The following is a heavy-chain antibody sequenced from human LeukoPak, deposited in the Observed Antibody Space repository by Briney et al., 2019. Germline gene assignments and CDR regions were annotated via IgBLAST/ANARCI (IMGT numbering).Heavy chain of an antibody. J-gene: IGHJ6*02. Sequence: PGRSLRLSCAASGFTFSSYGMHWVRQAPGKGLEWVAVISYDGSNKYYADSVKGRFTISRDNSKNTLYLQMNSLRAENTAVYYCAKEIGVTPAFYYYYYYGVDVWGQGTTVTVSS. CDR1: GFTFSSYG. D-gene: IGHD2-21*02. CDR3: AKEIGVTPAFYYYYYYGVDV. V-gene: IGHV3-30*18. CDR2: ISYDGSNK.